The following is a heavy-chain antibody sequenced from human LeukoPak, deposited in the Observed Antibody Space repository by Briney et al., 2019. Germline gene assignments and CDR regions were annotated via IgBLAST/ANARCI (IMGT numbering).Heavy chain of an antibody. Sequence: GGSLRLSCAASGFTFSTYSMNWVRQAPGKGLEWVSAVSRFGGTTYYADSAKGRFTVSRDNSNNTVYLQMNSLRVGDTALYYCVKHVGSRWSNNRFDPWGQGTLVTVS. D-gene: IGHD6-13*01. CDR2: VSRFGGTT. J-gene: IGHJ5*02. CDR1: GFTFSTYS. V-gene: IGHV3-23*01. CDR3: VKHVGSRWSNNRFDP.